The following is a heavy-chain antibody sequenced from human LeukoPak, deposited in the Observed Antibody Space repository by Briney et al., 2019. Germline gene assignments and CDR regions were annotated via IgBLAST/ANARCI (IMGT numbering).Heavy chain of an antibody. CDR2: IYYSGYT. CDR1: GGSISSSTYY. J-gene: IGHJ6*02. CDR3: ATSGPGYYYGMDV. Sequence: SETLSLTCTVSGGSISSSTYYWGWIRQLPGKGLEWIGSIYYSGYTYHNPSLESRVTMSVDTSKNQFSLKLTSVTAADTAVYHCATSGPGYYYGMDVWGQGTTVTVSS. D-gene: IGHD2-15*01. V-gene: IGHV4-39*01.